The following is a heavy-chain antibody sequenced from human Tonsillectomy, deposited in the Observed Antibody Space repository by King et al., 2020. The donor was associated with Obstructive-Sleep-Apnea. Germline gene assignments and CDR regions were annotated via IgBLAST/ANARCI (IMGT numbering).Heavy chain of an antibody. D-gene: IGHD3-10*01. CDR3: ARLQLGSGRSWFDP. V-gene: IGHV4-34*01. J-gene: IGHJ5*02. CDR2: INHSGST. Sequence: VQLQQWGAGLLKPSETLSLTCAVYGGSFCGYYWSWIRQPPGKGLEYIGEINHSGSTNYNPSLKSRVTISVDTSKNQFSLKLSSVTAADTAVYYCARLQLGSGRSWFDPWGQGALVTVSS. CDR1: GGSFCGYY.